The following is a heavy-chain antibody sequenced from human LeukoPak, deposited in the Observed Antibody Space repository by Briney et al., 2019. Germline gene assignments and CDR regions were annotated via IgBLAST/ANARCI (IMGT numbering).Heavy chain of an antibody. J-gene: IGHJ4*02. CDR3: AKETRGGYFDY. CDR2: LYSGGST. Sequence: PGGSLRHSCAASGFTVSSNYMSWVRQAPGKGLEWVSVLYSGGSTYYADSVKGRFTISRDNSKNTLYLQMNSLRAEDTAVYYCAKETRGGYFDYWGQGTLVTVSS. D-gene: IGHD4-23*01. CDR1: GFTVSSNY. V-gene: IGHV3-66*01.